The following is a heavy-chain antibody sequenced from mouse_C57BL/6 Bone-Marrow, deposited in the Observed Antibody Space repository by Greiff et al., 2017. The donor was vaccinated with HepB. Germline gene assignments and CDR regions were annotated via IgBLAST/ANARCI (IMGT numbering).Heavy chain of an antibody. Sequence: EVKLMESGPGLVKPSQSLSLTCSVTGYSITSGYYWNWIRQFPGNKLEWMGYISYDGSNNYNPSLKNRISITRDTSKNQFFLKLNSVTTEDTATYYCAREGPIYYYGSSYDWYFDVWGTGTTVTVSS. CDR1: GYSITSGYY. CDR3: AREGPIYYYGSSYDWYFDV. V-gene: IGHV3-6*01. D-gene: IGHD1-1*01. J-gene: IGHJ1*03. CDR2: ISYDGSN.